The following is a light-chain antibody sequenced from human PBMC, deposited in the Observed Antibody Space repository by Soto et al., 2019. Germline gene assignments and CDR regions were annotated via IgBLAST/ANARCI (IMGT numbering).Light chain of an antibody. CDR3: QQYGSSPLT. V-gene: IGKV3-20*01. CDR1: QSLYTN. J-gene: IGKJ4*01. CDR2: AAS. Sequence: VMTQSPVTLSVSPGERATLSCRASQSLYTNLAWYQQKPGQTPRVLIYAASTRATGIPDRFSGSGSGTDFSLTISRLEPEDFAVYYCQQYGSSPLTFGGGTKVDIK.